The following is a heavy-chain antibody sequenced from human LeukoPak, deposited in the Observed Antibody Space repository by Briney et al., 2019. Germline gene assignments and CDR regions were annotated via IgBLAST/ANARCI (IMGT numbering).Heavy chain of an antibody. CDR3: ARTENYIPEDCFDP. CDR2: IYYSGST. CDR1: GGSISSYY. J-gene: IGHJ5*02. Sequence: PSETLSLTCTVSGGSISSYYWSWIRQPPGKGLEWIGYIYYSGSTNCNPSVKSRVAMSVDTSKKQFSLKLSSLTAADTAVYYCARTENYIPEDCFDPWGQGTLVTVSS. V-gene: IGHV4-59*01. D-gene: IGHD5-24*01.